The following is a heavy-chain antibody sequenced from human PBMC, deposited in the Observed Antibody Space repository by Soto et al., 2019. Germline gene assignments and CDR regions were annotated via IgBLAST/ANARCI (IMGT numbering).Heavy chain of an antibody. CDR3: ARHVLYVYGDYGPFDY. CDR1: GGSISSSSYY. V-gene: IGHV4-39*01. Sequence: QLQLQESGPGLVKPSETLSLTCTVSGGSISSSSYYWGWIRQPPGKGLEWIGSIYYSGSTYYNPSLKSRVTISVDTSKNQFSLKLSSVTAVDTAVYYCARHVLYVYGDYGPFDYWGQGTLVTVSS. D-gene: IGHD4-17*01. J-gene: IGHJ4*02. CDR2: IYYSGST.